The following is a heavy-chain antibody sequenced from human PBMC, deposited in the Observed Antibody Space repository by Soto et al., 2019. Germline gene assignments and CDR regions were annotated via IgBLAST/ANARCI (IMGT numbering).Heavy chain of an antibody. V-gene: IGHV3-23*01. CDR1: GFTFSSYA. CDR2: ISGSAGSI. D-gene: IGHD3-10*02. CDR3: ASNMVFGEYGMDV. J-gene: IGHJ6*02. Sequence: EVQLLESGGGLVQPGGSLRLSCAASGFTFSSYAMSWVRQAPGKGLEWVSAISGSAGSIYYADSVKGRFTISRDNSMNTLYLQMISLRAEDTAVYYCASNMVFGEYGMDVWGQGTTVTVSS.